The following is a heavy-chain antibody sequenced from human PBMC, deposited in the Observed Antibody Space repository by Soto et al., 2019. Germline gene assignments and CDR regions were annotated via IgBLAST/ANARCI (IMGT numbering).Heavy chain of an antibody. CDR2: ISGSGGTT. J-gene: IGHJ6*02. CDR3: AKDSWAIFGVPAGEYYAMDV. Sequence: PGGSLRLSCAASGFTFSSYSMNWGRQAPGKGLEWVSAISGSGGTTYYSDSVKGRFTISRDNSKNTVYLQMNDLRVEDAAEYFCAKDSWAIFGVPAGEYYAMDVWGQGTTVTVSS. V-gene: IGHV3-23*01. D-gene: IGHD3-3*01. CDR1: GFTFSSYS.